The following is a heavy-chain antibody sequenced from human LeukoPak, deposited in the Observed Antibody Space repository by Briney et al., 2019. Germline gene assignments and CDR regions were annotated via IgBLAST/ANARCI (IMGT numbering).Heavy chain of an antibody. CDR2: INPNSGGT. CDR1: GYTFTGYY. D-gene: IGHD3-10*01. CDR3: ARDMVRGVIIPGVRNWFDP. J-gene: IGHJ5*02. V-gene: IGHV1-2*02. Sequence: ASVKVSCKASGYTFTGYYMHWVRQAPGQGLEWMGWINPNSGGTNYAQKFQGRVTMTRDTSISTAYMELSRLRSDDTAVYYCARDMVRGVIIPGVRNWFDPWGQGTLVTVSS.